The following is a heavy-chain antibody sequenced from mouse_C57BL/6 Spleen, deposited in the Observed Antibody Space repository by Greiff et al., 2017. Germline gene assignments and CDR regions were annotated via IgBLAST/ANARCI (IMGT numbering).Heavy chain of an antibody. D-gene: IGHD2-5*01. V-gene: IGHV1-19*01. Sequence: VQLQQSGPVLVKPGASVKMSCKASGYTFTDYYMNWVKQSHGKSLEWIGVINPYNGGTSYNQKFKGKATLTVDKSSSTAYMELNSLTSEDSAVYYCARGDFSNYDLDYWGQGTTLTVSS. CDR3: ARGDFSNYDLDY. CDR2: INPYNGGT. CDR1: GYTFTDYY. J-gene: IGHJ2*01.